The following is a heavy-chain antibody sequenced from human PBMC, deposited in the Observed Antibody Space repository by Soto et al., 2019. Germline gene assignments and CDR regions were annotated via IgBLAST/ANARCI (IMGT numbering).Heavy chain of an antibody. CDR1: GFTFSNYG. V-gene: IGHV3-23*01. D-gene: IGHD1-26*01. CDR2: ISGAGGRI. CDR3: AKDSPYSASYKEDGFDI. Sequence: PGGSLRLSCVVSGFTFSNYGMSWVRQAPGKGLEWVASISGAGGRIYNEDSVKGRFTISRDNSKNTVFLQMNSLRAEDTAVYYCAKDSPYSASYKEDGFDIWGQGSLVTVSS. J-gene: IGHJ3*02.